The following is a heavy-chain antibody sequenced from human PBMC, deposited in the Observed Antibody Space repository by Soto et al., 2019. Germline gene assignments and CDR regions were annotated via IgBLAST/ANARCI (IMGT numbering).Heavy chain of an antibody. CDR2: ISGSGGST. J-gene: IGHJ6*02. D-gene: IGHD6-19*01. Sequence: GGSLRLSCAASGFTFSSYAMSWVRHAPGKGLEWVSAISGSGGSTYYADSVKGRFTISRDNSKNTLYLQMNSLRAEDTAVYYCAKGQRYSSGWYYYYGMDVWGQGTTVTVSS. V-gene: IGHV3-23*01. CDR3: AKGQRYSSGWYYYYGMDV. CDR1: GFTFSSYA.